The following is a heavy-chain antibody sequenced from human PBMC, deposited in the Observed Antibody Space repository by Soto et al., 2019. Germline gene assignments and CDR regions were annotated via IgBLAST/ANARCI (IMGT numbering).Heavy chain of an antibody. CDR3: ASTCSRGSFQDFDT. Sequence: QVELLQSGAEVRKPGASVKVSCKASVHTFTGNYMHWVRQAPGQGLEWMGIINPDGDVTTYAHKFRCRVTLTREMSTSTSYMELRSLTSEDTAVYYCASTCSRGSFQDFDTWGQGTLVTVSS. CDR1: VHTFTGNY. CDR2: INPDGDVT. J-gene: IGHJ4*02. V-gene: IGHV1-46*01. D-gene: IGHD1-26*01.